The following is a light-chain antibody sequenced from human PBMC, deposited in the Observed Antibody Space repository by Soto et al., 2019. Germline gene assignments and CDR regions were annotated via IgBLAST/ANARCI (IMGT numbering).Light chain of an antibody. V-gene: IGKV1-5*03. CDR1: QSISTS. Sequence: DTQMTQSPSTLSASVGDRVTITCRASQSISTSMAWYQQRPGTAPKLLIYKTSTLESGVPPRFSGSGSGTEFTLPISSLQPDDFAPYYCQQYNTYSPTFGQGTKVEVK. CDR3: QQYNTYSPT. J-gene: IGKJ1*01. CDR2: KTS.